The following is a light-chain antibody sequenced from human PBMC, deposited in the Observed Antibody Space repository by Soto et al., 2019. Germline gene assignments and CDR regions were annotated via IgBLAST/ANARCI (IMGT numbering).Light chain of an antibody. CDR3: QQYNTYQGT. J-gene: IGKJ1*01. Sequence: IRMTQSPSSLSASVGATVSITCRASQNIDKWLAWYQQKPQKAPKLLIFDASTLESGVPSRFSGSGSGTEFTLTISSLQPDDFATYYCQQYNTYQGTFGPGTKVDIK. CDR2: DAS. CDR1: QNIDKW. V-gene: IGKV1-5*01.